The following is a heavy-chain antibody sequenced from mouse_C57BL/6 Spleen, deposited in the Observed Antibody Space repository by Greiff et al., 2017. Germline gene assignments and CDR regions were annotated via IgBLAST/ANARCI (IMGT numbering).Heavy chain of an antibody. V-gene: IGHV5-17*01. CDR1: GFTFSDYG. J-gene: IGHJ1*03. CDR3: ARQGRDWYFDV. CDR2: ISSGSSTI. Sequence: EVKLQESGGGLVKPGGSLKLSCAASGFTFSDYGMHWVRQAPEKGLEWVAYISSGSSTIYYADTVKGRFTISRDNAKNTLFLQMTSLRSEDTAMYYCARQGRDWYFDVWGTGTTVTVSS.